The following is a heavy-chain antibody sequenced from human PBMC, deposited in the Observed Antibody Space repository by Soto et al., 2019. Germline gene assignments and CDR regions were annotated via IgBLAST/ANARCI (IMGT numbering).Heavy chain of an antibody. J-gene: IGHJ2*01. CDR2: ISYDGSNK. Sequence: QVQLVESGGGVVQPGRSLRLSCAASGFTFSSYAMHWVRQAPGKGLEWVAVISYDGSNKYYADSVKGRFSISRDNSKNTLYLQMNSLRAEDTAVYYCARDKGARGQRNAFDLWGRGTLVTVSS. V-gene: IGHV3-30-3*01. CDR3: ARDKGARGQRNAFDL. D-gene: IGHD6-25*01. CDR1: GFTFSSYA.